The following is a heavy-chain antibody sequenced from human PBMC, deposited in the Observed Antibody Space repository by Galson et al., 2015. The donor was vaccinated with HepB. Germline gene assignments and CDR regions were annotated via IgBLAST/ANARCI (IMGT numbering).Heavy chain of an antibody. CDR2: ISYDGSNK. Sequence: SLRLSCAASGFTFSSYGMHWVRQAPGKGLEWVAVISYDGSNKYYADSVKGRFTISRDNSKNTLHLQMNSLRAEDTAVYYCATSRGKRIRYYGMDVWGQGTTVTVSS. CDR1: GFTFSSYG. J-gene: IGHJ6*02. CDR3: ATSRGKRIRYYGMDV. D-gene: IGHD3-10*01. V-gene: IGHV3-30*03.